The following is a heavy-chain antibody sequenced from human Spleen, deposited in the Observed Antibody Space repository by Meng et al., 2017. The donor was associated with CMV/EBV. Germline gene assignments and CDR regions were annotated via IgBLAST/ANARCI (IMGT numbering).Heavy chain of an antibody. CDR1: GYTFTTYN. Sequence: ASVKVSCKTSGYTFTTYNIQWVRQAPGQRPEWMGWIDPYSGGTTFAQKFQGRVTMTRDTSISTAYMELSRLRSDDTAVYYCARVLYGGNPRGAFDIWGQGTMVTVSS. CDR3: ARVLYGGNPRGAFDI. V-gene: IGHV1-2*02. J-gene: IGHJ3*02. CDR2: IDPYSGGT. D-gene: IGHD4-23*01.